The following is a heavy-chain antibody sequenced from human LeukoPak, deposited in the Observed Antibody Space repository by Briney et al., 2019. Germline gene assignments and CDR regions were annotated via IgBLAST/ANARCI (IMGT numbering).Heavy chain of an antibody. V-gene: IGHV3-74*01. D-gene: IGHD2-2*01. CDR3: ARGLSGYASSLGY. J-gene: IGHJ4*02. CDR2: INRDGSST. CDR1: GIIFSNYW. Sequence: GGSLRLSCAASGIIFSNYWMHWVRQAPEKGLVWVSRINRDGSSTSYADSVKGRFTISRDNAKNTLYLQMNSLRAEDTAVYYCARGLSGYASSLGYWGQGTLVTVSS.